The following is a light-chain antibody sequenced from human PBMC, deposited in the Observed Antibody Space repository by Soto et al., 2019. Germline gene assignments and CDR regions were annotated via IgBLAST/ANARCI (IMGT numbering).Light chain of an antibody. Sequence: LTQSQRTLSLSPGERSAVSCRASQTVTSNYLAWYQQKPGQAPRLLIFGASNRAAAFPDRFNASGSGTDFTLTISRLEPEDFAVYSCQQYATSPRTFGQGTRVDIK. CDR2: GAS. CDR1: QTVTSNY. V-gene: IGKV3-20*01. CDR3: QQYATSPRT. J-gene: IGKJ1*01.